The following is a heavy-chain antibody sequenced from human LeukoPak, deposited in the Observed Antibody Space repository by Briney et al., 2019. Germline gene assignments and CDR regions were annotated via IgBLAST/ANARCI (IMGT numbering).Heavy chain of an antibody. CDR1: GGTFSTYG. Sequence: ASVKVSCKASGGTFSTYGISWVRQAPGQGLEWMGGIIPIFDTVNYAQKFQGRVTIIADKSTSTAYMELSSLRSEDTAVYYCARFVVVPAATLAYFDYWGQGTLVTVSS. D-gene: IGHD2-2*01. V-gene: IGHV1-69*06. CDR3: ARFVVVPAATLAYFDY. J-gene: IGHJ4*02. CDR2: IIPIFDTV.